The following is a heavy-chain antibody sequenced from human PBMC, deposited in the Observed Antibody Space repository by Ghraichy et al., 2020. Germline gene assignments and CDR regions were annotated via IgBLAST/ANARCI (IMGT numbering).Heavy chain of an antibody. J-gene: IGHJ3*02. Sequence: SETLSLTCAVYGGSFSGYYWSWIRQPPGKGLEWIGEINHSGSTNYNPSLKSRVTISVDTSKNQFSLKLSSVTAADTAVYYCARLRPRRGSGSYYFVSHDAFDIWGQGTMVTVSS. V-gene: IGHV4-34*01. CDR2: INHSGST. CDR3: ARLRPRRGSGSYYFVSHDAFDI. D-gene: IGHD1-26*01. CDR1: GGSFSGYY.